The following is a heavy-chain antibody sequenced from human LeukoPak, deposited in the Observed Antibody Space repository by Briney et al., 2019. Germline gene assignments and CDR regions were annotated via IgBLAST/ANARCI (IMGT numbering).Heavy chain of an antibody. Sequence: GGSLRLSCAASGFTFSSYAMHWVRQAPGKGLEYVSAISSNGGSTYYANFVKGRFTISRDNSKNTLYLQMGSLRAEDMAVYYCARDSGSVTTNWFDPWGQGTLVTVSS. D-gene: IGHD1-26*01. CDR2: ISSNGGST. CDR3: ARDSGSVTTNWFDP. CDR1: GFTFSSYA. V-gene: IGHV3-64*01. J-gene: IGHJ5*02.